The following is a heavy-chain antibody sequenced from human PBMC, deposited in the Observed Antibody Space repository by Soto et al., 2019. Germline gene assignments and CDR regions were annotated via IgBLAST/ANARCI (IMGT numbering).Heavy chain of an antibody. CDR1: GFTFSSHA. CDR3: AKEIFAAAYAATSAFDL. V-gene: IGHV3-23*01. D-gene: IGHD2-8*01. CDR2: VDGSGADT. J-gene: IGHJ4*02. Sequence: PGXSLRLSCEASGFTFSSHALGWLRQAPVTEPEWVVFVDGSGADTSYADSVKGRFTVSRDNSENSLYLHMNGLRAEDTGRYFCAKEIFAAAYAATSAFDLWGQGTLVTVSS.